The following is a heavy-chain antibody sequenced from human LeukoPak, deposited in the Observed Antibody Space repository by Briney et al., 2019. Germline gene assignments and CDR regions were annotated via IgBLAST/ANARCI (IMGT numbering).Heavy chain of an antibody. V-gene: IGHV4-59*08. D-gene: IGHD3-22*01. CDR1: GGSISSYD. J-gene: IGHJ4*01. Sequence: PSETLSLTCTVSGGSISSYDWSWILQPPGEALEGSGLIYHSGSTNYNPSLKSRVTISVDTSTNQFSVKMKSVTASYTAVYYCAKHSFDSGDYFDESGHGTLV. CDR2: IYHSGST. CDR3: AKHSFDSGDYFDE.